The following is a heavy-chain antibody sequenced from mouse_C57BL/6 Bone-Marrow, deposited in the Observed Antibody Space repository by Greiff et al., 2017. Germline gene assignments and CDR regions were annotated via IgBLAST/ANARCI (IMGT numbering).Heavy chain of an antibody. CDR1: GYTFTDYY. D-gene: IGHD2-3*01. CDR3: ARMGGWLLRWYFDV. J-gene: IGHJ1*03. Sequence: QVQLQQSGAELVRPGASVKLSCKASGYTFTDYYLNWVKQRPGQGLEWISRIYPGSGNTYYNEKFKGKATLTAEKSSSTASMKLSSLTSEDSAVYFCARMGGWLLRWYFDVWGTGTTVTVSS. CDR2: IYPGSGNT. V-gene: IGHV1-76*01.